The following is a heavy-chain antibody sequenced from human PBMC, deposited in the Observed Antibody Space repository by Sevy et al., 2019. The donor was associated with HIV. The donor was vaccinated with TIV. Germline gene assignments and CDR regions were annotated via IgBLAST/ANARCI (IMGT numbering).Heavy chain of an antibody. CDR1: GDFINLYF. D-gene: IGHD6-6*01. V-gene: IGHV4-59*01. CDR2: IYSSGST. CDR3: ARESIGSVGDFDY. J-gene: IGHJ4*02. Sequence: SETLSLTCSVSGDFINLYFWSWIRQPPGKGLEWIGYIYSSGSTNYNPSLKSRVTISLATSKDQFSLKLSSVTAADMAVYYCARESIGSVGDFDYWGQGTLVTVSS.